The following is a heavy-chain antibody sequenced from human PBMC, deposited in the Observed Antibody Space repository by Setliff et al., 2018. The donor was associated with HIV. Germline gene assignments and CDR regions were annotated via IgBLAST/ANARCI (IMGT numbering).Heavy chain of an antibody. CDR2: ISGGGGSK. Sequence: GGSLRLSCAASGFRFSDYYMNWIRQAPGKGLEWIATISGGGGSKYYADSVKGRFIISRDNFKDTLYLQTDSLRAEDTAVYYCATFLRSGELSLFPDGFNLWGQGTLVTVSS. J-gene: IGHJ3*01. CDR1: GFRFSDYY. CDR3: ATFLRSGELSLFPDGFNL. D-gene: IGHD3-16*02. V-gene: IGHV3-11*01.